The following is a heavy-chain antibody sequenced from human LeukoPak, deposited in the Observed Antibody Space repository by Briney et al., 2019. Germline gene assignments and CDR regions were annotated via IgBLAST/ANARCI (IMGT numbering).Heavy chain of an antibody. Sequence: ASVKVSCKASGYTFISYYMHWVRQAPGQGLEWMGIINPSGGSTSYAQKFQGRVTMTRDTSTSTVYMELSSLRSEDTAVYYCARDQEAVAVGRLSAFDIWGQGTMVTVSS. D-gene: IGHD6-19*01. J-gene: IGHJ3*02. CDR3: ARDQEAVAVGRLSAFDI. V-gene: IGHV1-46*01. CDR2: INPSGGST. CDR1: GYTFISYY.